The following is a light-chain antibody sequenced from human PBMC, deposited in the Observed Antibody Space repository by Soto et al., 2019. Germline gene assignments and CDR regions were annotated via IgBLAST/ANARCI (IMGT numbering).Light chain of an antibody. V-gene: IGKV3-20*01. CDR1: QSVSTSY. J-gene: IGKJ5*01. CDR2: GTS. Sequence: EIVLTQSPGTLSLSPGERATLSCRASQSVSTSYLAWYQQKPGQAPRLLISGTSNRATGIPDRFSGSGSGTDFTLTISRLKPEDFAVYYCQQYGSSPLVTFGQGTRLEIK. CDR3: QQYGSSPLVT.